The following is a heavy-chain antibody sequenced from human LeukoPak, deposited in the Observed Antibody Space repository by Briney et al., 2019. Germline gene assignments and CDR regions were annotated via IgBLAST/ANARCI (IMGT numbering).Heavy chain of an antibody. Sequence: GGSLRLSCAASGFTFSSYGMSWVRQAPRKGLEWVSAISGGGDITYYADSVKGRFTISRDSSKNTLYLQMNSLRAGDAAVYYCAKKGPHIVVVTSDWFDPWGQGTLVTVSS. J-gene: IGHJ5*02. CDR3: AKKGPHIVVVTSDWFDP. D-gene: IGHD2-21*02. CDR2: ISGGGDIT. CDR1: GFTFSSYG. V-gene: IGHV3-23*01.